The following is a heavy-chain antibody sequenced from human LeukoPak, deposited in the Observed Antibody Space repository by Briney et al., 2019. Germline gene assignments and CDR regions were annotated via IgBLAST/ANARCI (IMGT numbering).Heavy chain of an antibody. CDR3: ARQKCTSTSCLTKNAFDI. J-gene: IGHJ3*02. CDR1: GSISSYY. D-gene: IGHD2-2*01. CDR2: IYTSGST. V-gene: IGHV4-4*09. Sequence: SETLSLTCTVSGSISSYYWSRIRQPPGKGLEWIGYIYTSGSTNYNPSLKSRVTISVDTSKNQFSLDLSSVTAADTAVYYCARQKCTSTSCLTKNAFDIWGQGTMVTVSS.